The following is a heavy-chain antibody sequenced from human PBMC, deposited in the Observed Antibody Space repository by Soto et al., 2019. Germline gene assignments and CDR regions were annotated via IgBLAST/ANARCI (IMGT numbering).Heavy chain of an antibody. CDR3: ATMGTPATGLYYFDN. D-gene: IGHD1-7*01. J-gene: IGHJ4*02. V-gene: IGHV4-30-4*01. CDR2: MSYSGIT. Sequence: QVQLQESGPGLEKPSQTLSLTCTVSGVSISTSSYYWSWIRQPPGKGLEWIGFMSYSGITSYNAARNSRVTMSADTSKSQLSLSLSFVTAADTAVYFCATMGTPATGLYYFDNWGQGTLVTVSS. CDR1: GVSISTSSYY.